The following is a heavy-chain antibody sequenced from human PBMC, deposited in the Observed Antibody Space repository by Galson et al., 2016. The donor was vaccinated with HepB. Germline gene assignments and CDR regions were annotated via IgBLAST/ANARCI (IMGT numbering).Heavy chain of an antibody. D-gene: IGHD5-12*01. CDR2: INPSGGST. V-gene: IGHV1-46*01. CDR1: DYTFTSQY. CDR3: AREGVDLGATVPHFES. Sequence: SVKVSCKASDYTFTSQYMHWVRQAPGQGLEWVGVINPSGGSTSTAQKFKGRLTLTTDTSTKMFYLELIRLNPEDTAIYYCAREGVDLGATVPHFESWGQGSLVAVSS. J-gene: IGHJ4*02.